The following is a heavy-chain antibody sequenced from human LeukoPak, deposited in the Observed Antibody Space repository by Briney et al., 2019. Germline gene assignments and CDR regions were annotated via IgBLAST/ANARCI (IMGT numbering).Heavy chain of an antibody. CDR3: ARDEDTVHDP. CDR1: GGSFSGYY. D-gene: IGHD5-18*01. V-gene: IGHV4-34*01. CDR2: INHSGST. J-gene: IGHJ5*02. Sequence: SETLSLTCAVYGGSFSGYYWSWIRQPPGKGLEWIGEINHSGSTNYNPSLKSRVTISVDTSKNQFSLKLSSVTAADTAVYYCARDEDTVHDPCGQGTLVNGSS.